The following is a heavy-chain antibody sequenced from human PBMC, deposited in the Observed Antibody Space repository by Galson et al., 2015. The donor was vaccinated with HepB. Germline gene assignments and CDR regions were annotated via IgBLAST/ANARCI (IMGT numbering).Heavy chain of an antibody. Sequence: SLRLSCAASGFNVSTYGMHWVRQAPGTGLEWVAVIWSHGSDKYYVDSVKGRFTISRDNSKNTLNLQMNSLRAEDTAVYYCAKNLGGALYGMDVWGQGTTVTVSS. J-gene: IGHJ6*02. D-gene: IGHD3-16*01. CDR3: AKNLGGALYGMDV. CDR2: IWSHGSDK. V-gene: IGHV3-33*06. CDR1: GFNVSTYG.